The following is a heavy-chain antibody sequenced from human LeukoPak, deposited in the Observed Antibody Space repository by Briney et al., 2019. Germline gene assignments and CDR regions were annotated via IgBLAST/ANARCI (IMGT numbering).Heavy chain of an antibody. CDR2: ISSGSVTI. V-gene: IGHV3-48*04. CDR3: ARGGGLDV. Sequence: GGSLRLSCAASGFTFSDYNMNWVRQAPGKGLEWISYISSGSVTIAYADSVKGRFTISRDNAKNSLYLQMSNLRAEDTAVYFCARGGGLDVWGQGATVTVSS. CDR1: GFTFSDYN. J-gene: IGHJ6*02. D-gene: IGHD3-16*01.